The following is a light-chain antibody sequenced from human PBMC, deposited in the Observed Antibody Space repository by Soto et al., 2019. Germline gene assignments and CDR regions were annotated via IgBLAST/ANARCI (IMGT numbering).Light chain of an antibody. CDR1: QTLSTNS. Sequence: EIVLTQSPGTLSLSPGERATLSCRASQTLSTNSLAWYQQRPGQTPRLLIYAASTRDTDIPDRFNGSGSGTDFALTISRLEPEDFAVYYCQQRKGTFGPGTRLEI. V-gene: IGKV3D-20*02. CDR3: QQRKGT. CDR2: AAS. J-gene: IGKJ5*01.